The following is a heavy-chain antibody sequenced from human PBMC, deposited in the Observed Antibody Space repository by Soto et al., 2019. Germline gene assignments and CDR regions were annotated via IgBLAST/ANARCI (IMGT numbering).Heavy chain of an antibody. CDR3: ARTYYYGSGSYYKGTPYYYYYMDV. Sequence: SETLSLTCTVSGGSIISSDGYHWSWIRQHPGKGLEWIGYIYYSGNTYYNPSLKSRVTISVDTSKNQFSLKLSSVTAADTAVNYCARTYYYGSGSYYKGTPYYYYYMDVWGKGTTVTVSS. CDR1: GGSIISSDGYH. V-gene: IGHV4-31*03. D-gene: IGHD3-10*01. CDR2: IYYSGNT. J-gene: IGHJ6*03.